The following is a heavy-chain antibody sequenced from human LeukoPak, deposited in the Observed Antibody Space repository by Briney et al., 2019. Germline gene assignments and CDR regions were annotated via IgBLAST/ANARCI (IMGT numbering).Heavy chain of an antibody. J-gene: IGHJ4*02. CDR2: IIPIFGTA. V-gene: IGHV1-69*06. Sequence: VASVKVSCKASGGTFSSYAISWVRQAPGQGLEWMGGIIPIFGTANYAQKFQGRVTITADKSTSTAYMELSSLRSEDTAVYYCARERGGYSYGYWGQGTLVTVSS. CDR1: GGTFSSYA. CDR3: ARERGGYSYGY. D-gene: IGHD5-18*01.